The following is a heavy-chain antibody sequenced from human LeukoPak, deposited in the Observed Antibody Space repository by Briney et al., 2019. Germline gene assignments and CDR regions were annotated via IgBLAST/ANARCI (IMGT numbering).Heavy chain of an antibody. J-gene: IGHJ4*02. Sequence: GGSLRLSRAASGFTFSTYWMSWVRQAPGKGLEWVANIKQDGSEKYYVDSVKGRFTISRDNAKNSLYLQMNSLRAEDTAVYYCARSRTGLVPIDYWGQGTLVTVSS. D-gene: IGHD1-26*01. CDR2: IKQDGSEK. V-gene: IGHV3-7*01. CDR1: GFTFSTYW. CDR3: ARSRTGLVPIDY.